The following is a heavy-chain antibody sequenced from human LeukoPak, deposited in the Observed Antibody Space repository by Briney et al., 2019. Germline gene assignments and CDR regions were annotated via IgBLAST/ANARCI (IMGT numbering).Heavy chain of an antibody. Sequence: PGGSLRLSCAASGFTFSSYGMHWVRQAPGKGLEWVAVIWYDGSNKYYADSVKGRFTISRDNSKNTLYLQMNSLRAEDTAVYYCAKDYLKPKTGTSPYFDYWGQGTLVTVSS. D-gene: IGHD1-1*01. CDR3: AKDYLKPKTGTSPYFDY. CDR2: IWYDGSNK. J-gene: IGHJ4*02. V-gene: IGHV3-30*02. CDR1: GFTFSSYG.